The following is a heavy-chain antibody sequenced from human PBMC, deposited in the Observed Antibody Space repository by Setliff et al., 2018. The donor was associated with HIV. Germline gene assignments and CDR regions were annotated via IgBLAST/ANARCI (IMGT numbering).Heavy chain of an antibody. CDR3: ARGALLAVFDFDH. D-gene: IGHD3-10*01. CDR2: INVGNGDT. J-gene: IGHJ4*02. V-gene: IGHV1-3*01. Sequence: ASVKVSCKASGYTFTGYYMHWVRQAPGHSLEWMGWINVGNGDTKYSPELQGRISITRDTSANTAYMELSSLRSDDTAVYFCARGALLAVFDFDHWGQGTQVTVSS. CDR1: GYTFTGYY.